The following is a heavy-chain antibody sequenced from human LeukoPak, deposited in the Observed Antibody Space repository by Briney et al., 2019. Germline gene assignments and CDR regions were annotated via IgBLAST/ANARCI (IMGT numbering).Heavy chain of an antibody. Sequence: PGGSLRLSCAASGFTFSSYVMHWVRQAPGKGLEWVAIISYDGSNEYYADSVKGRFTISRDNSKNTLYLQMNSLRAADTAVYYCARDRGLRLLKEKYYYYYMDVWGKGTTVTVSS. CDR1: GFTFSSYV. J-gene: IGHJ6*03. D-gene: IGHD5-12*01. CDR3: ARDRGLRLLKEKYYYYYMDV. V-gene: IGHV3-30*04. CDR2: ISYDGSNE.